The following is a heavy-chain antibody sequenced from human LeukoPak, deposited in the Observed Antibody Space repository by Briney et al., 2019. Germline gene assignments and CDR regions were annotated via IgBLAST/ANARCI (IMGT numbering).Heavy chain of an antibody. CDR3: ARGHRLWFGKLNGWFDP. J-gene: IGHJ5*02. D-gene: IGHD3-10*01. V-gene: IGHV4-61*02. CDR2: IYTSGST. CDR1: GGSISSGSYY. Sequence: PSETLSLTCTVSGGSISSGSYYWSWIRQPAGKGLEWIGRIYTSGSTNYNPSLKSRVTISVDTSKNQFSLKLSSVTAAGTAVYYCARGHRLWFGKLNGWFDPWGQGILVTVSS.